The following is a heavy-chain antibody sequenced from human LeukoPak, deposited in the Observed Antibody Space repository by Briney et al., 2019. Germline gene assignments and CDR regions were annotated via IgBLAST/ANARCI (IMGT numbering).Heavy chain of an antibody. Sequence: SETLSLTCTVSGYSISSGYYWAWIRPPPGKGLEWIGSIYHSGTTYYHPSLKSRVTISVDTSKNQFSLRQNSVTAADTAVYYCARALHGGAYFDYWGQGTLVTVSS. CDR2: IYHSGTT. CDR3: ARALHGGAYFDY. J-gene: IGHJ4*02. CDR1: GYSISSGYY. V-gene: IGHV4-38-2*02. D-gene: IGHD4-23*01.